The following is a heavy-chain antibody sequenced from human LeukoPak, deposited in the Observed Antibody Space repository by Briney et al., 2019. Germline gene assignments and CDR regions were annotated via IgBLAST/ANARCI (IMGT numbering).Heavy chain of an antibody. CDR2: INPSGGST. J-gene: IGHJ5*02. CDR3: ARGGVGATTYVWFDP. Sequence: ASVKVSCKASGYTFTNYYIHWVRQAPGQGLECMGIINPSGGSTSYAQTFEGRVTMTRDMSTSTVYMELSSLRSGDTAVYYCARGGVGATTYVWFDPWGQGTLVTVSS. CDR1: GYTFTNYY. V-gene: IGHV1-46*01. D-gene: IGHD1-26*01.